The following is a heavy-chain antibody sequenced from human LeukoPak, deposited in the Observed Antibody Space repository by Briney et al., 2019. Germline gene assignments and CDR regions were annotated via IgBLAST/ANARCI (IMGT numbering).Heavy chain of an antibody. Sequence: PGGSLRLSCAASGFTFSSYAMTWVRQAPGEGLEWVSSITGGGDTTYYADSVRGRFTISRDNSKNTLSLQTNSLRAEDTAVYYCAKQRSEVVVAATNYWGQGTLVTVSS. CDR3: AKQRSEVVVAATNY. D-gene: IGHD2-15*01. CDR2: ITGGGDTT. V-gene: IGHV3-23*01. J-gene: IGHJ4*02. CDR1: GFTFSSYA.